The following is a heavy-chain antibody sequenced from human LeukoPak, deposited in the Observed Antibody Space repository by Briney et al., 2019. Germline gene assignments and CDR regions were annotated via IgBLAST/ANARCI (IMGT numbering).Heavy chain of an antibody. V-gene: IGHV3-23*01. J-gene: IGHJ4*02. D-gene: IGHD1-7*01. Sequence: GGSLRLSCAASGFTFRSYAMTWVRQAPGKGLEWVTGISGSGSSTYYADSVKGRFTISRDNSKNTVYLQMNSLRAEDTAVYYCAKYKSVTGTTVDYWGQGTLVTVSS. CDR2: ISGSGSST. CDR1: GFTFRSYA. CDR3: AKYKSVTGTTVDY.